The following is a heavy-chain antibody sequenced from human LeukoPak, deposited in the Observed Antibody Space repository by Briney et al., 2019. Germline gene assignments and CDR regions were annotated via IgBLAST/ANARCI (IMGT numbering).Heavy chain of an antibody. CDR3: ARENIAAAGPNPNFDY. V-gene: IGHV3-7*01. J-gene: IGHJ4*02. D-gene: IGHD6-13*01. CDR1: GFTFSSNW. CDR2: IKEDGSEK. Sequence: GGSLRLSCAASGFTFSSNWMSWLRQAPGKGLEWVANIKEDGSEKYYVDSVKGRFTISRDTAKNTLYLQMNSLRAEDTAVYYCARENIAAAGPNPNFDYWGQGTLVTVSS.